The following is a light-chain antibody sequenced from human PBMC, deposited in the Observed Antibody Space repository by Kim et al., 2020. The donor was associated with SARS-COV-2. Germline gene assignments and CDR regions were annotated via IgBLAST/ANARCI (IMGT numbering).Light chain of an antibody. Sequence: DIQMTQSPSTLSASIGDRVTITCRASQSIRSWLAWYQQKPGKAPKLLIYKASNLESGVPSRFGGSGSGTEFTLTINSLQPDDSATYYCQQYNSDLGSFGQGTKVEIK. J-gene: IGKJ1*01. CDR2: KAS. V-gene: IGKV1-5*03. CDR3: QQYNSDLGS. CDR1: QSIRSW.